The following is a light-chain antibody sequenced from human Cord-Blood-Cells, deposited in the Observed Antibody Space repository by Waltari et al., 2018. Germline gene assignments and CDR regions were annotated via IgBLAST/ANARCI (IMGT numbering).Light chain of an antibody. CDR1: QEISSY. Sequence: AIRMTQSPSSFSPSTGDRVTITCRASQEISSYLSWYQQKPGKAPKLLIYAASTLQSVVPSRFSGSGSGTDFTLTSSCLQSEDFATYYCQQYYRGYSFGQGTKLEIK. CDR2: AAS. V-gene: IGKV1-8*01. J-gene: IGKJ2*03. CDR3: QQYYRGYS.